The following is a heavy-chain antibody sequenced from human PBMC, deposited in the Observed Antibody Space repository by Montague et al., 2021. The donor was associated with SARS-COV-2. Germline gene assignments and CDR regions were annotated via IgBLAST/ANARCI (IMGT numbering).Heavy chain of an antibody. J-gene: IGHJ3*02. D-gene: IGHD3-22*01. CDR3: ARDSGYYDSSGYSYDAFDI. V-gene: IGHV4-31*03. Sequence: TLSLTCTVSGGSISSGGYYWSWIRQHPGKGLEWIGYIYHTGSTHYNPSLKSRVTISKETSKNHFSLYLSSETAADSAVYYCARDSGYYDSSGYSYDAFDIWGQGTKVTVSS. CDR1: GGSISSGGYY. CDR2: IYHTGST.